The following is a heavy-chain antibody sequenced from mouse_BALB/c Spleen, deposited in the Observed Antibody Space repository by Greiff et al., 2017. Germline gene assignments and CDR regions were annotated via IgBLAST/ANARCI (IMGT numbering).Heavy chain of an antibody. CDR1: GFSLTGYG. CDR3: ATLHYYGSSPFAY. Sequence: VQLKESGPGLVAPSQSLSITCTVSGFSLTGYGVNWVRQPPGKGLEWLGMIWGDGSTDYNSALKSRLSISKDNSKSQVFLKMNSLQTDDTARYYCATLHYYGSSPFAYWGQGTLVTVSA. D-gene: IGHD1-1*01. J-gene: IGHJ3*01. V-gene: IGHV2-6-7*01. CDR2: IWGDGST.